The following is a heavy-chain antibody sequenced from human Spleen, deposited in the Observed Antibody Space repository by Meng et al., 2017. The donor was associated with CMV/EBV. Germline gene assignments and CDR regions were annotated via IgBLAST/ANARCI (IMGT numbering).Heavy chain of an antibody. J-gene: IGHJ2*01. CDR2: IYYSGNT. CDR1: SFSGYY. D-gene: IGHD3-10*01. V-gene: IGHV4-59*01. Sequence: SFSGYYWSLIRQSPGKGLEWIGYIYYSGNTNYNPSLKSRVTMSVDTSKNQFSLKLSSVTAADTAVYYCARGGSGSYYNTGYDWYFDLWGRGTLVTVSS. CDR3: ARGGSGSYYNTGYDWYFDL.